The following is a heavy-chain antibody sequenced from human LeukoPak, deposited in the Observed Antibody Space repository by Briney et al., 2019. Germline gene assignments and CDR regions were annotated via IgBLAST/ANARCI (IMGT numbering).Heavy chain of an antibody. J-gene: IGHJ6*03. Sequence: GGSLRLPCAASGFTFSSYAMHWVRQAPGKGLEWVAVISYDGSNKYYADSVKGRFTISRDNSKNTLYLQMNSLRAEDTAVYYCARISNYYYMDVWGKGTTVTVSS. V-gene: IGHV3-30-3*01. CDR3: ARISNYYYMDV. CDR1: GFTFSSYA. CDR2: ISYDGSNK.